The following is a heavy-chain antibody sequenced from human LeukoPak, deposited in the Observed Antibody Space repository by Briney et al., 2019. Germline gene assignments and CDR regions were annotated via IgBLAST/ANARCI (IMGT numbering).Heavy chain of an antibody. V-gene: IGHV3-23*01. J-gene: IGHJ6*03. CDR2: ISGSGGST. CDR3: AKRRGLELLYYYYMDV. Sequence: GGSLRLSCAASGFTFSSYAMIWVRQAPGKGLEWVSGISGSGGSTFYADSVKGRFTISRDNSKNTLYLQMNRLRAEDTAVYYCAKRRGLELLYYYYMDVWGKGTTVTVSS. CDR1: GFTFSSYA. D-gene: IGHD1-7*01.